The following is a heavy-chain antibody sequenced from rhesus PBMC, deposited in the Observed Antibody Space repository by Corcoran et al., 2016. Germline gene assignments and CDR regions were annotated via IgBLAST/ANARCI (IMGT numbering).Heavy chain of an antibody. CDR3: ARRPNRFDV. CDR2: ITYRGNT. CDR1: GYSISSGYY. Sequence: QVQLQESGPGLVTPSETLSLTCAVSGYSISSGYYWSWIRQPPGKGREWIGYITYRGNTTYIPSRKSRVTSSRDTSKNQFSLKLSAVTAADTAVYYCARRPNRFDVWGPGVLVTVSS. J-gene: IGHJ5-1*01. V-gene: IGHV4-122*02.